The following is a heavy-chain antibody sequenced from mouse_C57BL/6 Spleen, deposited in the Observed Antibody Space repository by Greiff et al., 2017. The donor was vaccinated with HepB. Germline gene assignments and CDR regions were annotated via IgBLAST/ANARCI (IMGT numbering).Heavy chain of an antibody. D-gene: IGHD1-1*02. Sequence: VVKPGASVKMSCKASGYTFTDYNMHWVKQSHGKSLEWIGYINPNNGGTSYNQKFKGKATLTVNKSSSTAYMELRSLTSEDSAVYYCARGSLWYFDVWGTGTTVTVSS. CDR1: GYTFTDYN. CDR2: INPNNGGT. CDR3: ARGSLWYFDV. J-gene: IGHJ1*03. V-gene: IGHV1-22*01.